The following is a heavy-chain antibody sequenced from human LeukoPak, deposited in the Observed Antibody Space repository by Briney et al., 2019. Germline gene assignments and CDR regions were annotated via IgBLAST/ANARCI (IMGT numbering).Heavy chain of an antibody. CDR2: IYTSGST. V-gene: IGHV4-61*02. Sequence: SETLSLTCTVSGGSISSGSYYWSWIRQPAGKGLEWIGRIYTSGSTNYNPSLKSRVTISVDTSKNQFSLKLSSVTAADTAVYYCARSGMAGPLDDWGQGTLVTVSS. D-gene: IGHD3-10*01. J-gene: IGHJ4*02. CDR3: ARSGMAGPLDD. CDR1: GGSISSGSYY.